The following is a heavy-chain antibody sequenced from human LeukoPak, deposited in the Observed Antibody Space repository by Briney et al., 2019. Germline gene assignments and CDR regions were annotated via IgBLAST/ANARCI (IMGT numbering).Heavy chain of an antibody. CDR2: IWYDGSNK. Sequence: EGSLRLSCAASGFTLSSYGMHWVRQAPGKGLEWVAVIWYDGSNKYYADSVKGRFTISRGNSKNTLYLQMNSLRAEDTAVYYCARDSPSKEMVRGVPFDYWGQGTLVTVSS. CDR1: GFTLSSYG. J-gene: IGHJ4*02. V-gene: IGHV3-33*01. D-gene: IGHD3-10*01. CDR3: ARDSPSKEMVRGVPFDY.